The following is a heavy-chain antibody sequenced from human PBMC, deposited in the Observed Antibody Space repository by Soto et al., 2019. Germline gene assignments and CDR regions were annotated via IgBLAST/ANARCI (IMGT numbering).Heavy chain of an antibody. J-gene: IGHJ6*03. D-gene: IGHD1-1*01. CDR1: SGSISSSNW. CDR2: IYYSGST. Sequence: SETLSLTCAVSSGSISSSNWWSWVRQPPGKGLEWIGSIYYSGSTYYNPSLKSRVTISVDTSKNQFSLKLSSVTAADTAVYYCASIAKTGIGADVYYYMDVWGKGTTVTVSS. V-gene: IGHV4-39*01. CDR3: ASIAKTGIGADVYYYMDV.